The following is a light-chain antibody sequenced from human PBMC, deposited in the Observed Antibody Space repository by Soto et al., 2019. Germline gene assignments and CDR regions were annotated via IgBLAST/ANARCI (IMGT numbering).Light chain of an antibody. V-gene: IGKV3-20*01. Sequence: EIVLTQSPGTLSLSPGERATLSCRASQSVRSDYLAWYQQKPGQAPRLLISGTSSRATGIPDRFSGRGSGTDFTLTISRLEPEDFATYYCLQDYRYPPWTFGQGTKVEIK. CDR2: GTS. CDR1: QSVRSDY. CDR3: LQDYRYPPWT. J-gene: IGKJ1*01.